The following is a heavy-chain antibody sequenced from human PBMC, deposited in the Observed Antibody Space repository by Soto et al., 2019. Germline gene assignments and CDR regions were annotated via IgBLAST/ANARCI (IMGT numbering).Heavy chain of an antibody. Sequence: SETLSLTCTVSGGYVSSGGYYWSWIRQPPGKGLEWIGYIYYSGSTNYNPSLKSRVTISVDTSKNQFSLKLSSVTAADTAVYYCARDPYSSSWYRPSGFDYWGQGTLVTVSS. CDR3: ARDPYSSSWYRPSGFDY. CDR1: GGYVSSGGYY. J-gene: IGHJ4*02. V-gene: IGHV4-61*08. CDR2: IYYSGST. D-gene: IGHD6-13*01.